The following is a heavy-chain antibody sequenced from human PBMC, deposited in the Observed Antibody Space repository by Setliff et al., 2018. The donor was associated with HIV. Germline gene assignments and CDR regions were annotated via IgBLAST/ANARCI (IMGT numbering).Heavy chain of an antibody. CDR3: ARGRAHYTFWSGYSPGGFDP. CDR1: GGSISSGSYY. CDR2: IYTSGST. V-gene: IGHV4-61*02. D-gene: IGHD3-3*01. J-gene: IGHJ5*02. Sequence: LSLPCTVSGGSISSGSYYWSWIRQPAGTGLEWIGRIYTSGSTTYNPSLTSRVTISVDTAKNQFSLKLGSVTATDTAVYYCARGRAHYTFWSGYSPGGFDPWGQGTMVTVSS.